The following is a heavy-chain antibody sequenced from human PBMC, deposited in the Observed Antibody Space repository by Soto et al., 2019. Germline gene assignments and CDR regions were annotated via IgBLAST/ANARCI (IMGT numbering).Heavy chain of an antibody. J-gene: IGHJ4*02. CDR1: GGSISSGGYY. V-gene: IGHV4-31*03. D-gene: IGHD6-13*01. CDR3: ARVAVEYSSSWPHRSGIDY. Sequence: TLSLTCTVSGGSISSGGYYWSWIRQHPGKGLEWIGYIYYSGSTYYNPSLKSRVTISVDTSKNQFSLKLSSVTAADTAVYYCARVAVEYSSSWPHRSGIDYWGQGTLVTVSS. CDR2: IYYSGST.